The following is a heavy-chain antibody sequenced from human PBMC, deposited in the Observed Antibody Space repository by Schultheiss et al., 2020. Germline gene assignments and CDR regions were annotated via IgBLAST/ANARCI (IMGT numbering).Heavy chain of an antibody. CDR2: IYTSGST. CDR1: GGSISSYY. CDR3: VRGQIAARLST. J-gene: IGHJ5*02. Sequence: SQTLSLTCTVSGGSISSYYWSWIRQPAGKGLEWIGRIYTSGSTYSNPSLKSRVTISVDTSKNQFSLRLSSVTAADTAVYYCVRGQIAARLSTWGQGTLVTVSS. V-gene: IGHV4-4*07. D-gene: IGHD6-6*01.